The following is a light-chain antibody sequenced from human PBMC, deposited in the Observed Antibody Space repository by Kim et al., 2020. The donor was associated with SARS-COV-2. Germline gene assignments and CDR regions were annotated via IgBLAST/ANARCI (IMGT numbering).Light chain of an antibody. V-gene: IGKV1-27*01. CDR1: QGISNY. J-gene: IGKJ1*01. CDR3: YQCKSDPLT. Sequence: DIQMTQSPSSLSASVGDRVTITCRASQGISNYLAWYQQKPGKVPKLLIYAASALQSGVPSRFSGSGSGTDFTLTITSLQPEVVAAYYFYQCKSDPLTFGQGSKVDIK. CDR2: AAS.